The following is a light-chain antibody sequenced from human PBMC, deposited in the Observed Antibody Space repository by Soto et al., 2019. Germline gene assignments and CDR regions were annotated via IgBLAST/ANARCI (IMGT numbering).Light chain of an antibody. J-gene: IGKJ1*01. Sequence: DIVLTQSPGTLSLSPGERGTLSCRAGQSVRSNLAWYQQKPGQAPRLLMYGASSRATDIPDRFSGSGSGTDFTLTISSLQSEDFAVYYCQQYNNWWTFGQGTKVDIK. V-gene: IGKV3D-15*01. CDR2: GAS. CDR1: QSVRSN. CDR3: QQYNNWWT.